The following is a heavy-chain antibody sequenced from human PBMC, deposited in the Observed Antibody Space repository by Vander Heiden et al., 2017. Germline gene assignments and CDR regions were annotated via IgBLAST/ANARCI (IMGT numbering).Heavy chain of an antibody. D-gene: IGHD3-22*01. CDR3: VGNYYDSRGYYFIDS. Sequence: QVQLQASGPGLVRPSETLSLTCAVSGGSIGNYYWPWLRQPAGKALEWLGRIYTGGSTNYNPSLKSRVTMSVATSKNQFSLKLTSVTAADTAVYYCVGNYYDSRGYYFIDSWGQGTLVTVS. CDR1: GGSIGNYY. J-gene: IGHJ4*02. CDR2: IYTGGST. V-gene: IGHV4-4*07.